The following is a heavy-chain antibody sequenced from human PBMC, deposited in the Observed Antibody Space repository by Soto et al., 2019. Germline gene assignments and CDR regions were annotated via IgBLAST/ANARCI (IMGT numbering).Heavy chain of an antibody. CDR1: GYTFTSYG. CDR3: ARDGYCSSTSCPNKFYYYGTDV. D-gene: IGHD2-2*03. Sequence: GASVKVSCKASGYTFTSYGISWVRQAPGQGLEWMGWISAYNGNTNYAQKLQGRVTMTTDTSTSTAYMELRSLRSDDTAVYYCARDGYCSSTSCPNKFYYYGTDVWGQGTKVTVS. J-gene: IGHJ6*02. CDR2: ISAYNGNT. V-gene: IGHV1-18*01.